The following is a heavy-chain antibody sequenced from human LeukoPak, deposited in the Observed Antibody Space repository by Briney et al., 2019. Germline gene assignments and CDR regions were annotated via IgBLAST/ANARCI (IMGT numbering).Heavy chain of an antibody. V-gene: IGHV3-23*01. CDR3: AREGDFWSGYPIDHYYYMDV. D-gene: IGHD3-3*01. CDR2: ISGRGDLE. J-gene: IGHJ6*03. Sequence: GGSLRLSCSASGFTFSSYAMTWVRQAPGKGLEWVSTISGRGDLEFFTESVKGRFTISRDHSKNTVHLQMDSLRAEDTAIYYCAREGDFWSGYPIDHYYYMDVWGKGTTVTVTS. CDR1: GFTFSSYA.